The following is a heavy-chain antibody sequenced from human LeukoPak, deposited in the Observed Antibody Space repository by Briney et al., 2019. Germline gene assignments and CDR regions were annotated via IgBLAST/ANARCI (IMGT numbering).Heavy chain of an antibody. J-gene: IGHJ6*03. D-gene: IGHD1-20*01. Sequence: SSVNVSCKACVGTFSSYAISWVRQAPARGVDGVGGIIPIFGTANYAQKFQGRVTITTDESTSTAYMELSSLRSEDTAVYYCASMYNWNYYYYMDVWGKGTTVTVSS. V-gene: IGHV1-69*05. CDR2: IIPIFGTA. CDR1: VGTFSSYA. CDR3: ASMYNWNYYYYMDV.